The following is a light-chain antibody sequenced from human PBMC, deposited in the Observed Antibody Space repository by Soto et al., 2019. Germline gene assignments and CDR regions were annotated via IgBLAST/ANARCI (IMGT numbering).Light chain of an antibody. CDR3: CSYANPDSPV. CDR2: DGN. CDR1: SSDVGSYNP. J-gene: IGLJ7*01. V-gene: IGLV2-23*01. Sequence: QSALTQPASVSGSPGQSITISCTGTSSDVGSYNPVSWYQQHPGRAPKLMIFDGNKRPSGIATRFSGSKSGHTASLTISGREAQDEADYYCCSYANPDSPVFGGGTQLTVL.